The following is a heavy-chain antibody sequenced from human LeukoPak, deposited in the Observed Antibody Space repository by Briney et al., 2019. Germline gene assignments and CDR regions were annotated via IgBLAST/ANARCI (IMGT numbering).Heavy chain of an antibody. V-gene: IGHV4-59*01. J-gene: IGHJ4*02. CDR1: GGSISSYY. Sequence: SETLSLTCTVSGGSISSYYWSWIRQPPGRGLEWIGYIYYSGSTNYNPSLKSRVTISVDTSKNQFSLKLSSVTAADTAVYYCARTYDYVWGTLDYWGQGTLVTVSS. CDR2: IYYSGST. D-gene: IGHD3-16*01. CDR3: ARTYDYVWGTLDY.